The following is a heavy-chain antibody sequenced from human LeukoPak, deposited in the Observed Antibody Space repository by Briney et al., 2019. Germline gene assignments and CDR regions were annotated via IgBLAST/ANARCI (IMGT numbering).Heavy chain of an antibody. CDR2: INPNSGGT. CDR1: GYTFTSYG. V-gene: IGHV1-2*06. D-gene: IGHD1-14*01. CDR3: ARKPEGMDV. J-gene: IGHJ6*02. Sequence: GASVKVSCKASGYTFTSYGISWVRQAPGQGLEWMGRINPNSGGTNYAQKLQGTVTMTRDTSISTAYMELSRLRSDDTAVYYCARKPEGMDVWGQGTTVTVSS.